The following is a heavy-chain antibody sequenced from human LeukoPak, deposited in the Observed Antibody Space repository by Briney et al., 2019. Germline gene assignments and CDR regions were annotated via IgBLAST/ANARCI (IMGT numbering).Heavy chain of an antibody. J-gene: IGHJ4*02. D-gene: IGHD2-2*01. CDR2: IYSSGST. CDR3: ASALYCSSTSCFYFDY. V-gene: IGHV4-4*07. CDR1: GGSLSSYY. Sequence: SETLSLTCTVSGGSLSSYYSSWIRPPAGKGLEWIGRIYSSGSTNYNTSPKRRVTMSVDTSKNQFSLKLTSVTAPDTAVYYCASALYCSSTSCFYFDYWGQGTLVTVSS.